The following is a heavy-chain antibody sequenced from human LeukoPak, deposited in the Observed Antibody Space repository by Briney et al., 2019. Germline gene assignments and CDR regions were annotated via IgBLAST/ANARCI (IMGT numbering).Heavy chain of an antibody. Sequence: TLSLTCTVSGGSISSGDYYWSWIRQPPGKGLEWIGYIYYSGSTYYNPSLKSRVTISVDTSKNQFSLKLSSVTAADTAVYYCARRKWFGESDFDYWGQGTLVTVSS. V-gene: IGHV4-30-4*08. D-gene: IGHD3-10*01. CDR2: IYYSGST. J-gene: IGHJ4*02. CDR3: ARRKWFGESDFDY. CDR1: GGSISSGDYY.